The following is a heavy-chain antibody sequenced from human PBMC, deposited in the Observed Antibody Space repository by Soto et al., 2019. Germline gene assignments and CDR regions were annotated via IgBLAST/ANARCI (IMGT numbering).Heavy chain of an antibody. CDR2: IIPMFGTA. CDR3: ASQGYCISTRCPNYYYGMDV. CDR1: GGTFSSYA. J-gene: IGHJ6*02. V-gene: IGHV1-69*12. D-gene: IGHD2-2*01. Sequence: QVQLVQSGAEVKKPGSSVKVSCKASGGTFSSYAISWVRQAPGQGLEWMGGIIPMFGTADYAQKFQGRVTITADETTSTAYMELSSLRAEDTAVYYCASQGYCISTRCPNYYYGMDVWGQGTTVTVSS.